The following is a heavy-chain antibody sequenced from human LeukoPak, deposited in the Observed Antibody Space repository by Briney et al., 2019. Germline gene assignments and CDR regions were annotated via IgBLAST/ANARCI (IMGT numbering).Heavy chain of an antibody. V-gene: IGHV3-7*01. CDR1: GSTFRSHW. Sequence: GGSLRLSCIVSGSTFRSHWMSWVRQAPGKGLEWVANIKEDESEKYYVDSVKGRFTISRDNAKNSLYLQMNSLRAEDTAVYYCARGSGSWYRGDYWGQGTLVTVSS. CDR3: ARGSGSWYRGDY. CDR2: IKEDESEK. D-gene: IGHD6-13*01. J-gene: IGHJ4*02.